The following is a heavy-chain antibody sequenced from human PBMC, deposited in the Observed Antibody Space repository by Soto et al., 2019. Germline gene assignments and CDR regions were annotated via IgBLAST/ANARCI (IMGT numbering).Heavy chain of an antibody. D-gene: IGHD4-17*01. Sequence: SQTLSPTCAVSGGSGSSNSAAGNWIRQSPSRGLEWLGRTYYRSKWYNDYAVSVKSRITSNPDTSKNQFSLQLNSVTPEDTAVYYCARDRVYGAPIPIYYYGMDVWGQGTTVTVSS. V-gene: IGHV6-1*01. CDR1: GGSGSSNSAA. CDR2: TYYRSKWYN. CDR3: ARDRVYGAPIPIYYYGMDV. J-gene: IGHJ6*02.